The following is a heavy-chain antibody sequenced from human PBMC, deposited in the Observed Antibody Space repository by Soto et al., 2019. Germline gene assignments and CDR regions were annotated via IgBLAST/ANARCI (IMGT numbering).Heavy chain of an antibody. CDR1: GFTFSSYS. D-gene: IGHD3-3*01. Sequence: EVQLVESGGGLVKPGGSLRLSCAASGFTFSSYSMNWVRQAPGKGLEWVSSISSSSSYIYYADSVKGRFTISRDNAKNLLYLQMNSLRAEDTAVYYCARNPITIFGVVFYYMDVWGQGTTVTVSS. V-gene: IGHV3-21*01. J-gene: IGHJ6*03. CDR2: ISSSSSYI. CDR3: ARNPITIFGVVFYYMDV.